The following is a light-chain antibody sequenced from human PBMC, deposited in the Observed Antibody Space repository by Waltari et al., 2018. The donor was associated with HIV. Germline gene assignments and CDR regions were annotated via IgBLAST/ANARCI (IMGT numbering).Light chain of an antibody. V-gene: IGLV1-47*01. J-gene: IGLJ3*02. CDR3: AGWDDSLSGPV. CDR1: SSNIGKNY. CDR2: RNN. Sequence: QSVLTQPPSESGTPGQRVTISCSGSSSNIGKNYVYWYQQLPETATKLLIYRNNQRPSWVPDRFSGSKSGTSASLAISGLRSEDEADYYCAGWDDSLSGPVFGGGTKLTVL.